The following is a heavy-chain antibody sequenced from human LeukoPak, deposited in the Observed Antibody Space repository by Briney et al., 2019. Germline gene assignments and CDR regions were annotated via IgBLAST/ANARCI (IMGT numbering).Heavy chain of an antibody. V-gene: IGHV4-30-2*01. J-gene: IGHJ3*02. D-gene: IGHD3-3*01. CDR1: GGSISSGGYY. CDR3: ARGSRFLGREVNENAFDI. Sequence: SQTLSLTCTVSGGSISSGGYYWSWIRQPPGKGLEWIGYIYHSGSTYYNPSLKSRVTISVDRSKNQFSLKLSSVTAADTAVYYCARGSRFLGREVNENAFDIWGQGTMVTVSS. CDR2: IYHSGST.